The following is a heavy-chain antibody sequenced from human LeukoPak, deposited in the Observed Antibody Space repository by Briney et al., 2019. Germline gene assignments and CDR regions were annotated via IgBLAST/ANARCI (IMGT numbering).Heavy chain of an antibody. Sequence: GGSLRLSCAASGFTFSSYAMSWVRQAPGKGLEWVSGISDSGGGSYYADSVKGRFTISRENSKSMLYLQMNSLRADDTAVYYCAKHSGTRGWYNDYWGQGTLVTVSS. CDR2: ISDSGGGS. J-gene: IGHJ4*02. CDR1: GFTFSSYA. D-gene: IGHD6-19*01. V-gene: IGHV3-23*01. CDR3: AKHSGTRGWYNDY.